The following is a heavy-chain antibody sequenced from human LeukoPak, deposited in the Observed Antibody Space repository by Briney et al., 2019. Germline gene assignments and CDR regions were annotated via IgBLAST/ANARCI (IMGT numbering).Heavy chain of an antibody. V-gene: IGHV3-13*01. CDR1: GFTFRSYD. CDR3: AKSYYDFWSGYYQTFDY. CDR2: IGTAGEI. J-gene: IGHJ4*02. Sequence: GGSLRLSCAASGFTFRSYDMHWVRQATGKGLEWVSGIGTAGEIYYADSVKGRFTISRDNSKNTLYLQMNSLRAEDTAVYYCAKSYYDFWSGYYQTFDYWGQGTLVTVSS. D-gene: IGHD3-3*01.